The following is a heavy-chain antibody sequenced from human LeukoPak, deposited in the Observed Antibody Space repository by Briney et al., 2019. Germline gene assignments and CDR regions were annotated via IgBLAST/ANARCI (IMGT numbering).Heavy chain of an antibody. J-gene: IGHJ4*02. CDR3: AKTRGPTATHPDY. V-gene: IGHV3-23*01. Sequence: GGPLRLSCAASGFTFSHYAMTWVRQDPGKGPEWVSAIYGGGGITFYADSVRGRFTISRDDSRDTLYLQMNRLRADDTAVYYCAKTRGPTATHPDYWGQGTLVTVSS. CDR1: GFTFSHYA. CDR2: IYGGGGIT.